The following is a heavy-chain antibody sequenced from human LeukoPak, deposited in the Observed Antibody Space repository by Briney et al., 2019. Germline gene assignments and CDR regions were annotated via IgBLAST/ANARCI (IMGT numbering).Heavy chain of an antibody. CDR3: VRWTAGTTEDS. J-gene: IGHJ4*02. CDR2: LSNSGNT. V-gene: IGHV4-39*01. D-gene: IGHD1-1*01. CDR1: GGSLSSRSHH. Sequence: SETLSLTCTVSGGSLSSRSHHWGWIRQPPGWGLEWIGSLSNSGNTYYNPSLKSRVTISVDTSKNEFSLKLSSVTAADTAVYYCVRWTAGTTEDSWGQGTLVTVSS.